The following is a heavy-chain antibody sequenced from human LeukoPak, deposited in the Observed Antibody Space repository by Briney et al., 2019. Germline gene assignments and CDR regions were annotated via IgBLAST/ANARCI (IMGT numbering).Heavy chain of an antibody. D-gene: IGHD1-1*01. CDR3: ARVGWNDDWAYFDY. CDR1: GGSISSGGYY. Sequence: SETLSLTCTVSGGSISSGGYYWSWIRQHPGKGLEWIGYIYYSGSTNYNPSLKSRVTISVDTSKNQFSLKLSSVTAADTAVYYCARVGWNDDWAYFDYWGQGTLVTVSS. V-gene: IGHV4-61*08. CDR2: IYYSGST. J-gene: IGHJ4*02.